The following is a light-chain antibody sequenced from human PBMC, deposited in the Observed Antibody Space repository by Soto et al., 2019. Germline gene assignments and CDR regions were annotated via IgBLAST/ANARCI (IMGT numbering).Light chain of an antibody. J-gene: IGLJ2*01. CDR2: EVS. V-gene: IGLV2-8*01. CDR1: SSDVGGYNY. Sequence: QPVLTQPPSASGSPGQSVTISCTGTSSDVGGYNYVSWYQQHPGKAPKLMISEVSKRPSGVPDRFSGSKSGNMASLTVSGLQAEDEADYYCSSFAGNNNLVFGGGTKLTVL. CDR3: SSFAGNNNLV.